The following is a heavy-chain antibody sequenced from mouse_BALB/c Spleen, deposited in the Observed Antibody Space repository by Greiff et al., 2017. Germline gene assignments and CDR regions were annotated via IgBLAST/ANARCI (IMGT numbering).Heavy chain of an antibody. CDR3: ASPPITTVPSWFAY. CDR1: GFTFSSYG. J-gene: IGHJ3*01. Sequence: EVMLVESGGDLVKPGRSLKLSCAASGFTFSSYGMSWVRQTPDKRLEWVATISSGGSYTYYPDSVKGRFTISRDNAKNTLYLQMSSLKSEDTAMYYCASPPITTVPSWFAYWGQGTLVTVSA. V-gene: IGHV5-6*01. CDR2: ISSGGSYT. D-gene: IGHD1-1*01.